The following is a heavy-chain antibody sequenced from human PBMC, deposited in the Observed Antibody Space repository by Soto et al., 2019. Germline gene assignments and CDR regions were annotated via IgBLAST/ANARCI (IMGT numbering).Heavy chain of an antibody. J-gene: IGHJ4*02. CDR1: GGSITSYH. CDR2: ISHSGST. D-gene: IGHD2-2*01. Sequence: SETLSLTCSVSGGSITSYHWSWIRQPPGKGLEWIGYISHSGSTNYNPSLKSRVTISVDTSKNQFSLKLSSVTAADTAVYYCARGIVVVPAAIHPLEYWGQGTLVTVSS. CDR3: ARGIVVVPAAIHPLEY. V-gene: IGHV4-59*08.